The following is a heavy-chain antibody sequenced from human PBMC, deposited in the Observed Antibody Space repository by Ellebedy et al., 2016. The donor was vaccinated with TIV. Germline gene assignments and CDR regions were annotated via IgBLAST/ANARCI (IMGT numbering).Heavy chain of an antibody. CDR2: IKQDGSEK. CDR1: GFTFSTLW. Sequence: GESLKISRAASGFTFSTLWMSWVRQAPGKGLEWVANIKQDGSEKYYVDSVKGRFTISRDNSKNTLYLQMNSLRAEDTAVYYCARVRFAVGTTRGFDYWGQGTLVIVSS. CDR3: ARVRFAVGTTRGFDY. D-gene: IGHD1-7*01. V-gene: IGHV3-7*03. J-gene: IGHJ4*02.